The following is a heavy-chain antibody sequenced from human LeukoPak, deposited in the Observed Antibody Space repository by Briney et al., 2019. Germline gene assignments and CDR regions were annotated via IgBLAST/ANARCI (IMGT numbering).Heavy chain of an antibody. V-gene: IGHV3-7*01. CDR2: IKQDGSEK. D-gene: IGHD6-13*01. CDR3: ARDVSSSWYYHDY. CDR1: GFTFSSYW. J-gene: IGHJ4*02. Sequence: GGSLRLSCAASGFTFSSYWMSWVRQAPGKGLEWVANIKQDGSEKYYVDSVKGRFTSSRDNAKNSLYLQTNSLRAEDTAVYYCARDVSSSWYYHDYWGQGTLVTVSS.